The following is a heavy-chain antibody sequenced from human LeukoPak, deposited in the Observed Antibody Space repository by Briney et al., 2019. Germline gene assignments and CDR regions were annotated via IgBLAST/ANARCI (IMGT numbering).Heavy chain of an antibody. CDR3: ASARGSNYGSLGD. CDR2: ITSDGYTS. Sequence: GGSLRLSCSASGFTFSSCPMHWVRQAPGKGLEYVSAITSDGYTSYYADSVKGRFTISRDNSKNTLYLQMNSLRAEDTAVYYCASARGSNYGSLGDWGQGTLVTVSS. V-gene: IGHV3-64*04. CDR1: GFTFSSCP. J-gene: IGHJ4*02. D-gene: IGHD5-18*01.